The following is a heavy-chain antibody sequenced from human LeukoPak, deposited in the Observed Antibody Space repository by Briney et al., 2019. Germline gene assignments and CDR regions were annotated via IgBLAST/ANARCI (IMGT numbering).Heavy chain of an antibody. V-gene: IGHV3-33*01. Sequence: GRSLRLSCAASGFTFSSYGIHWVRQAPGKGLEWVAVIWYDGSNKYYADSVKGRFTISRDNSKNTLYLQMNSLRAEDTAVYYCARGGAGGRVVASSSFYYFDYWGQGTLVTVSS. CDR3: ARGGAGGRVVASSSFYYFDY. CDR2: IWYDGSNK. J-gene: IGHJ4*02. CDR1: GFTFSSYG. D-gene: IGHD6-13*01.